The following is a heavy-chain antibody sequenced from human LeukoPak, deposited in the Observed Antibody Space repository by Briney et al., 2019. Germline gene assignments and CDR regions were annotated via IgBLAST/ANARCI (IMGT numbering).Heavy chain of an antibody. J-gene: IGHJ4*02. D-gene: IGHD3-10*01. CDR3: AKLKRVGIAPFDD. Sequence: GGSLRLSCAASGFTFSHFAMSWVRQAPGKGLHSVSTISGSGNKTYDADSVKGRFTISRDNSKNTLYLQMTGLRAEDTAVYYCAKLKRVGIAPFDDWGQGTLVTVSS. CDR2: ISGSGNKT. V-gene: IGHV3-23*01. CDR1: GFTFSHFA.